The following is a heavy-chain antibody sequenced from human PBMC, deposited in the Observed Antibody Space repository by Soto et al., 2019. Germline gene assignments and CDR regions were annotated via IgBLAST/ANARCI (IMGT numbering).Heavy chain of an antibody. CDR1: GFTFSSYA. D-gene: IGHD2-2*01. CDR3: AKDPRDIVVLPAASDY. V-gene: IGHV3-23*01. J-gene: IGHJ4*02. Sequence: GSLRLSCAASGFTFSSYAMSWVRQAPGEGLQWVSTISGSAGSTYYADSVKGRFTISRDNSRNTLYLQMNSLRAEDTAVYYCAKDPRDIVVLPAASDYWGQGTLVTVSS. CDR2: ISGSAGST.